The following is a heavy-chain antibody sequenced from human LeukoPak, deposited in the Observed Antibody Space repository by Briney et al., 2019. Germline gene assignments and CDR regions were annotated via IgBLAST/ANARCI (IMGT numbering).Heavy chain of an antibody. CDR3: ARHVVGTYYYDSSGSIDY. CDR1: GGSISSYY. CDR2: IYYSGST. J-gene: IGHJ4*02. Sequence: SETLSLTCTVSGGSISSYYWSWIRQPAGKGLEWIGSIYYSGSTYYNPSLKSRVTISVDTSKNQFSLKLSSVTAADTAVYYCARHVVGTYYYDSSGSIDYWGQGTLVTVSS. V-gene: IGHV4-59*05. D-gene: IGHD3-22*01.